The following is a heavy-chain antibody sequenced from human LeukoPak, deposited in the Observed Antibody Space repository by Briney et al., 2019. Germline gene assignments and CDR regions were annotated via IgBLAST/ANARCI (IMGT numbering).Heavy chain of an antibody. CDR3: AKESYRDGYNSFFDY. V-gene: IGHV3-23*01. J-gene: IGHJ4*02. CDR2: ISGSGGST. D-gene: IGHD5-24*01. CDR1: GFTFSSYA. Sequence: GGSLRLSCAASGFTFSSYAMSWVRQAPGKGLEWVSAISGSGGSTYYADSVKGRFNIYRDNSKKTLYLQMNSLRAEDTAVYYCAKESYRDGYNSFFDYWGQGTLVTVSS.